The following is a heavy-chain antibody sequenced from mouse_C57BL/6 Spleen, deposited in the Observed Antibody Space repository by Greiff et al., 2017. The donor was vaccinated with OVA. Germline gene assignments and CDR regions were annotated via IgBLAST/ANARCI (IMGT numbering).Heavy chain of an antibody. CDR2: IDPSDSYT. CDR3: ARAGGTGYFDY. CDR1: GYTFTSYW. D-gene: IGHD4-1*01. J-gene: IGHJ2*01. V-gene: IGHV1-50*01. Sequence: VQLQQPGAELVKPGASVKLSCKASGYTFTSYWMQWVKQRPGQGLEWIGEIDPSDSYTNYNQKFKGKATLTVDTSSSTAYMQLSSLTSEDSAVYYCARAGGTGYFDYWGQGTTLTVSS.